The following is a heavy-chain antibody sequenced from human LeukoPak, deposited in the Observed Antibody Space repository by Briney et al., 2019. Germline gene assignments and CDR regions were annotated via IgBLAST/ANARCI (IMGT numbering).Heavy chain of an antibody. CDR3: ARHGYTASHYFLDF. V-gene: IGHV4-4*07. CDR2: IYTTGKT. Sequence: SETLSLTCTVSSGSINSYYWDWVRQPAGRGLEWIGRIYTTGKTDYNPSLKSRLTMSVATSKRQFSLNLTSVTAADTAIYFCARHGYTASHYFLDFWSQGTLVTVSS. J-gene: IGHJ4*02. CDR1: SGSINSYY. D-gene: IGHD3-16*01.